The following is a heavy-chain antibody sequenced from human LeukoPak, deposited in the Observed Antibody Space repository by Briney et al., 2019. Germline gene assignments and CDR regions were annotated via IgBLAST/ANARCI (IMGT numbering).Heavy chain of an antibody. J-gene: IGHJ1*01. CDR3: ARGDFSRAEYFQH. D-gene: IGHD3-3*01. Sequence: SETLSLTCAVYGGSFSGYYWSWIRQPAGKGLEWIGRIYTSGSTNYNPSLKSRVTMSVDTSKNQFSLKLSSVTAADTAVYYCARGDFSRAEYFQHWGQGTLVTVSS. V-gene: IGHV4-59*10. CDR2: IYTSGST. CDR1: GGSFSGYY.